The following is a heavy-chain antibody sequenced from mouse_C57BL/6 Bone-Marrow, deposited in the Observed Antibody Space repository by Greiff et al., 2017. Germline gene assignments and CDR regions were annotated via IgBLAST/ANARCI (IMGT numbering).Heavy chain of an antibody. J-gene: IGHJ2*01. CDR3: ARNGYYYGSSGY. Sequence: VQLQQSGPVLVKPGASVKMSCKASGYTFTDYYMNWVKQSHGKSLEWIGVINPYNGGTSYNQKFKGKATLTVDTSSSAAYMELNSLTSEDSAVYYCARNGYYYGSSGYWGQGTTLTVSS. CDR2: INPYNGGT. D-gene: IGHD1-1*01. CDR1: GYTFTDYY. V-gene: IGHV1-19*01.